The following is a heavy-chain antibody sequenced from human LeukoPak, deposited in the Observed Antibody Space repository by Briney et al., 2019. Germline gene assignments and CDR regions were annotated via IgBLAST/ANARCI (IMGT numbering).Heavy chain of an antibody. D-gene: IGHD1-14*01. J-gene: IGHJ3*02. CDR2: IYYSGST. CDR3: ARDPRRNANDAFDI. Sequence: KPSETLSLTCTVSGGSISSSSYYWGWIRQPPGKGLEWIGSIYYSGSTYYNPSLKSRVTISVDTSKNQFSLKLSSVTPEDTAVYYCARDPRRNANDAFDIWGQGTMVTVSS. CDR1: GGSISSSSYY. V-gene: IGHV4-39*02.